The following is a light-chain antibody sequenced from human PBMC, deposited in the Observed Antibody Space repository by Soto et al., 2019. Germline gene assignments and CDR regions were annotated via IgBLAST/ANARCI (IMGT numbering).Light chain of an antibody. CDR3: QQYYIYAT. J-gene: IGKJ1*01. CDR1: QTISNY. CDR2: RSS. Sequence: DIQMTQSPSTLSASVGDRVTITCRASQTISNYLTWYLQRPGKAPKLLIYRSSILQNGVPSRFSGSGSGTELTLTISSLQPDDFATYYCQQYYIYATFGQGT. V-gene: IGKV1-5*03.